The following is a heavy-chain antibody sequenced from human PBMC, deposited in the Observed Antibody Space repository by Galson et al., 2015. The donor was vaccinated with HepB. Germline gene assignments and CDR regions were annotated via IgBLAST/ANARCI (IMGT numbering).Heavy chain of an antibody. Sequence: SVKVSCKASGYTFTHYVRHWVRQAPGQRLEWLGWINTGNGNTEYSQNFQRRVTITRDTSANIVYMELSSLRSEDTAVYYCASGVSGWYFFDYWGQGSLVTVSS. J-gene: IGHJ4*02. D-gene: IGHD6-19*01. V-gene: IGHV1-3*04. CDR1: GYTFTHYV. CDR3: ASGVSGWYFFDY. CDR2: INTGNGNT.